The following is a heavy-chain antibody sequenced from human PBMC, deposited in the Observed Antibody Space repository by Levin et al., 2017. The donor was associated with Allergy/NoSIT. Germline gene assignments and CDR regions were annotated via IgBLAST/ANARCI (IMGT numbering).Heavy chain of an antibody. Sequence: GGFLRLSCAASGFTFTNVWMNWVRQAPGRGLEWVGHIRGKTDGGTADYAAPVKGRFTISRDDSKNTVYLQMNSLKAEDTAVYYCTTKGLVGDWSADYWGQGTLVTVSS. J-gene: IGHJ4*02. CDR3: TTKGLVGDWSADY. CDR2: IRGKTDGGTA. D-gene: IGHD3-3*01. CDR1: GFTFTNVW. V-gene: IGHV3-15*01.